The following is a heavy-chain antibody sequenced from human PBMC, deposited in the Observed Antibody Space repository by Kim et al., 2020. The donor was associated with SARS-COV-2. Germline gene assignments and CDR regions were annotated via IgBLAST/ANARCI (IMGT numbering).Heavy chain of an antibody. D-gene: IGHD2-15*01. Sequence: GGSLRLSCAASGFTFSSYAMSWVRQAPGKGLEWVSAISGSGGSTYYADSVKGRFTISRDNSKNTLYLQMNSLRAEDTAVYYCAKALGWQEVVVAATPDFDYWGQGTLVTVSS. CDR1: GFTFSSYA. CDR3: AKALGWQEVVVAATPDFDY. CDR2: ISGSGGST. V-gene: IGHV3-23*01. J-gene: IGHJ4*02.